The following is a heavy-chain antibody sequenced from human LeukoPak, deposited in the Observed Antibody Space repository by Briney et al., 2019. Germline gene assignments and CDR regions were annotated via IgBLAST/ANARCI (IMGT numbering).Heavy chain of an antibody. Sequence: GGSLRLSCAASGFTFSSYGMHWVRQAPGKGLEWVAFIRYDGSNKYYADSVKGRFTISRDNSKNTLYLQMNSLRAEDTAVYYCAKLISGDYYDSSGLDYWGQGTLVTVSS. J-gene: IGHJ4*02. D-gene: IGHD3-22*01. CDR3: AKLISGDYYDSSGLDY. CDR2: IRYDGSNK. V-gene: IGHV3-30*02. CDR1: GFTFSSYG.